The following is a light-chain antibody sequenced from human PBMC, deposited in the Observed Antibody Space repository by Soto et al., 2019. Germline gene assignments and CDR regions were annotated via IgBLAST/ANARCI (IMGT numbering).Light chain of an antibody. CDR2: EVV. CDR3: CSYAGGGTSRV. V-gene: IGLV2-23*02. Sequence: QSALTQPPSASGSPGQSVTISCTGTKNDVGFYDFVSWYQHHPGKAPRLIIYEVVQRPSGVSHRFSGSRSGNTASLTTSGLQAEDEADYYCCSYAGGGTSRVFGTGTKVTVL. CDR1: KNDVGFYDF. J-gene: IGLJ1*01.